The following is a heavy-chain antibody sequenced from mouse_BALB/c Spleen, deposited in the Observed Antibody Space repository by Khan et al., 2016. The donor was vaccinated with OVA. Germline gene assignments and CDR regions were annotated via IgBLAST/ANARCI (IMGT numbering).Heavy chain of an antibody. D-gene: IGHD2-1*01. CDR3: ARSPYGNFAY. J-gene: IGHJ3*01. V-gene: IGHV5-9-3*01. CDR2: ISSDGDYT. CDR1: GFTFSTYA. Sequence: EVELVESGGGLVKPGGSLKLSCAASGFTFSTYAMSWVRQTPEKRLEWVATISSDGDYTYYPDNVTGRFTISRDNAKNTLYLQMSSLRSEDTAMYYCARSPYGNFAYWGQGALVT.